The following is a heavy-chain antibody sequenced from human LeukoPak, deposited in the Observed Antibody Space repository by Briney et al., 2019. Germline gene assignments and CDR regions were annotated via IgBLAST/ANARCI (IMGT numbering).Heavy chain of an antibody. CDR1: GGSISSSSYY. J-gene: IGHJ5*02. D-gene: IGHD6-6*01. CDR2: IYYSGST. CDR3: ARGSSSVDP. Sequence: SETLSLTCTVSGGSISSSSYYWGWIRQPPGKGLEWIGSIYYSGSTYYNPSLKSRVTISVDTSKNQFSLKLSSVAAADTAVYYCARGSSSVDPWGQGTLVTVSS. V-gene: IGHV4-39*07.